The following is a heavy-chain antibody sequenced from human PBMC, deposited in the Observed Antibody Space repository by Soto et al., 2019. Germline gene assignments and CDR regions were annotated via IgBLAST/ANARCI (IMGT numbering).Heavy chain of an antibody. J-gene: IGHJ4*02. D-gene: IGHD2-2*01. Sequence: SDTLSLTCAVYGGSFSAYYWSWIRLPPGKGMEWIGEINHSGSTNYNPSLKSRVTISVDTSKNQFSLKLSSVTAADTAVYYCASWTRGGYCSSTSRYNLFDYWGQGTLVTVSS. CDR1: GGSFSAYY. V-gene: IGHV4-34*01. CDR3: ASWTRGGYCSSTSRYNLFDY. CDR2: INHSGST.